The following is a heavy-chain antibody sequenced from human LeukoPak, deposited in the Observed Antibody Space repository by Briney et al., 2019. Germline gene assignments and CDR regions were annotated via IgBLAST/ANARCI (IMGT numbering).Heavy chain of an antibody. CDR1: GYTFTGYY. D-gene: IGHD2-8*01. Sequence: ASVKVSCKASGYTFTGYYMHWVRQAPGQGLEWMGWINPNGGGTTYAQKFQGRVTMTRDTSISTAYMELSRLRSDDTAVYYCAGLRVYCTNGVCKNGYYFDYWGQGTLVTVSS. V-gene: IGHV1-2*02. CDR2: INPNGGGT. CDR3: AGLRVYCTNGVCKNGYYFDY. J-gene: IGHJ4*02.